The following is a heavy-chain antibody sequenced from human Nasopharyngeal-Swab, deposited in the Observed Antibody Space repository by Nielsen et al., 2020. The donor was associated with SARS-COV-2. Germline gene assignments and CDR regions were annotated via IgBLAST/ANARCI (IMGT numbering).Heavy chain of an antibody. D-gene: IGHD3-3*01. J-gene: IGHJ4*02. V-gene: IGHV1-69*13. CDR1: GGTFSSYA. Sequence: SVQVSCKASGGTFSSYAISWVRQAPGQGLEWMGGIIPIFGTANYAQKFQGRVTITADESTSTAYMELSSLRSEDTAVYYCARLGGFWSGYYDDYWGQGTLVTVSS. CDR3: ARLGGFWSGYYDDY. CDR2: IIPIFGTA.